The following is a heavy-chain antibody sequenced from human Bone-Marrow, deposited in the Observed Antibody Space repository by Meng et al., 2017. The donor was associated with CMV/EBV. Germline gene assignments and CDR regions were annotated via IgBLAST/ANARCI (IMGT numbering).Heavy chain of an antibody. CDR3: ARDRSGYSIFDY. D-gene: IGHD3-3*01. V-gene: IGHV1-18*01. Sequence: QVQLVQSGAEVKKPGASVKVSCKTSGYTFTNYPIGWVRQAPGQGLEWMGWISTHNGNANYAQKFQGRVTVTMDTATSTVSMELRSLRFDDTAEYYCARDRSGYSIFDYWGQGTLVTVSS. CDR1: GYTFTNYP. J-gene: IGHJ4*02. CDR2: ISTHNGNA.